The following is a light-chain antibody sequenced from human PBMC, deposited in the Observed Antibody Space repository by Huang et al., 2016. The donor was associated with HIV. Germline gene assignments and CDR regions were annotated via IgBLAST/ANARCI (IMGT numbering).Light chain of an antibody. J-gene: IGKJ4*01. V-gene: IGKV3-11*01. CDR1: QGLANY. Sequence: EIVLTQSPATLSLSPGERATLSCRASQGLANYLAWYQQKPGQAPRLLIYEASNRATDIPARFSGSGSGTDFTLTISSLEPEDFAVCYCQQRGNWQLTFGGGTKVEIK. CDR3: QQRGNWQLT. CDR2: EAS.